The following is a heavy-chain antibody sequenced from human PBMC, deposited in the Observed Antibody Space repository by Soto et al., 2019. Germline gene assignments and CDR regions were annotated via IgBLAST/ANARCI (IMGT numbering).Heavy chain of an antibody. Sequence: LRLSCAASGFTFSSYAMHWVRQAPGKGLEWVAVISYDGSNKYYADSVKGRFTISRDNSKNTLYLQMNSLRAEDTAVYYCARAQERITGTTCCAFDLWGQGTMVTVSS. V-gene: IGHV3-30-3*01. D-gene: IGHD1-7*01. J-gene: IGHJ3*01. CDR3: ARAQERITGTTCCAFDL. CDR2: ISYDGSNK. CDR1: GFTFSSYA.